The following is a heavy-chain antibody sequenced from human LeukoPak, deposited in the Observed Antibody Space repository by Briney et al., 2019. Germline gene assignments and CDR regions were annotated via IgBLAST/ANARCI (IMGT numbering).Heavy chain of an antibody. J-gene: IGHJ4*02. Sequence: SETLSLTCSVSGGSIRSTTYYWGWIRQPPGKGLEWIGSIYHSGSTYYNPSLKSRVTISVDTSKNQFSLKLSSVTAADTAVYYCARLWYYDSSGYHFDYWGQGTLVTVSS. CDR2: IYHSGST. D-gene: IGHD3-22*01. V-gene: IGHV4-39*07. CDR3: ARLWYYDSSGYHFDY. CDR1: GGSIRSTTYY.